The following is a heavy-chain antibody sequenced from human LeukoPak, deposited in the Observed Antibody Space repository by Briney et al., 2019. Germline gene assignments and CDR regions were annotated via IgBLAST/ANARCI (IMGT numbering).Heavy chain of an antibody. J-gene: IGHJ4*02. V-gene: IGHV3-66*01. D-gene: IGHD3-3*01. CDR1: GFTVSSNY. Sequence: GGSLRLSCAASGFTVSSNYMSWVRQAPGKGLEWVSVIYSGGSTYYADSVKGRFTISRDNAKNSLYLQMNSLRAEDTAVYYCAREPFWSGYYSNLHFDYWGQGTLVTVSS. CDR2: IYSGGST. CDR3: AREPFWSGYYSNLHFDY.